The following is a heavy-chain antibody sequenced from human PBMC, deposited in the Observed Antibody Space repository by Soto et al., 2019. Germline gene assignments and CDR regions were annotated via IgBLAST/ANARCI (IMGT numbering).Heavy chain of an antibody. Sequence: EVQLVESGGGLVQPGGSLRLSCAASGFTFSSYELNWVRQAPGKGLEWVSCIRSSPGVLYYADSVKGRFTISRANAKNSLYLQMNSMRAEDTAVYYCARERYDSGRPLDYWGRGTLVTVSS. J-gene: IGHJ4*02. CDR3: ARERYDSGRPLDY. V-gene: IGHV3-48*03. CDR1: GFTFSSYE. D-gene: IGHD3-10*01. CDR2: IRSSPGVL.